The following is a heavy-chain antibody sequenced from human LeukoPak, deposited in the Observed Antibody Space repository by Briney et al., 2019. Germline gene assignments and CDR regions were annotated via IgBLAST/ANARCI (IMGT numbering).Heavy chain of an antibody. CDR1: GFTFSSYW. J-gene: IGHJ4*02. CDR3: ARRWFGELSDDFDY. CDR2: IKQDGSEK. D-gene: IGHD3-10*01. V-gene: IGHV3-7*01. Sequence: PGGSLRLSCAASGFTFSSYWMSWVRQAPGKGLEWVANIKQDGSEKYYVDSVKGRFTISRDNAKNSLYLQMNSLRAEDTAVYYCARRWFGELSDDFDYWGQGTLVTVSS.